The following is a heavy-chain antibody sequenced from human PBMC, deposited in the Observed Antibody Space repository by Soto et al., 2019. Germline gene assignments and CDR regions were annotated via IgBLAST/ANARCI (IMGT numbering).Heavy chain of an antibody. J-gene: IGHJ6*02. Sequence: EVQLVESGGGLVQPGGSLRLSCAASGFTFSSYSMNWVRQAPGKGLEWVSYISSSSSTIYYADSVKGRFTISRDNAKNSLYLQMNSLRDEDTAVYYCARDLLYSGSYYSYYGMDVWGQGTTVTVSS. V-gene: IGHV3-48*02. CDR2: ISSSSSTI. CDR3: ARDLLYSGSYYSYYGMDV. D-gene: IGHD1-26*01. CDR1: GFTFSSYS.